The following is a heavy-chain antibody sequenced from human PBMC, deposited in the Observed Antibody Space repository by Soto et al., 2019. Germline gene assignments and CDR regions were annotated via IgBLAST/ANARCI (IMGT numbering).Heavy chain of an antibody. CDR1: GYTFTSYG. D-gene: IGHD3-3*01. Sequence: ASVKVSCKASGYTFTSYGISWVRQAPGQGLERMGWISAYNGNTNYAQKLQGRVTMTTDTSTSTAYMELRSLRSDDTAVYYCARDVGAGLRFLEWSNWFDPWGQGTLVTVSS. V-gene: IGHV1-18*01. CDR2: ISAYNGNT. CDR3: ARDVGAGLRFLEWSNWFDP. J-gene: IGHJ5*02.